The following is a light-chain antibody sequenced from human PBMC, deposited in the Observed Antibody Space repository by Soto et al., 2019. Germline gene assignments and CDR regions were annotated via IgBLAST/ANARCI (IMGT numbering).Light chain of an antibody. CDR3: QQLLSYPIT. CDR1: QGISSY. CDR2: AAS. Sequence: DIQLTQSPSFLSASVGDRVTITCRASQGISSYLAWYQQKPGKAPKLLIYAASTLQSGVPLRFSGSGSGTSFTLTIISLQPEDFATYYCQQLLSYPITFGQGTRLEI. V-gene: IGKV1-9*01. J-gene: IGKJ5*01.